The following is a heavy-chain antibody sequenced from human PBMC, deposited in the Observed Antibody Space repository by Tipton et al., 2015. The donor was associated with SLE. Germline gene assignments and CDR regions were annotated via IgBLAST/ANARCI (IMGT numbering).Heavy chain of an antibody. CDR1: GGSISSSSYY. Sequence: TLSLTCTVSGGSISSSSYYWGWIRQPPGQGLEWIGNIYYSGRTYYNPSLKSRITISMDTSKSQFSLKLNSVTAADTGVYYCARDWRGSGWYGGLDSWAQGTLVPVSS. V-gene: IGHV4-39*07. CDR2: IYYSGRT. CDR3: ARDWRGSGWYGGLDS. D-gene: IGHD6-19*01. J-gene: IGHJ4*02.